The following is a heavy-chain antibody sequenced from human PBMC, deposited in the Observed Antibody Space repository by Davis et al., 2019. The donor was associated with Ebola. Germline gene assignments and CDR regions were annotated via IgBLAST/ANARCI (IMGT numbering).Heavy chain of an antibody. CDR1: GLSRSNARMG. J-gene: IGHJ4*02. CDR2: LFLSDEK. V-gene: IGHV2-26*01. D-gene: IGHD2-15*01. CDR3: AGMSSYWYLDY. Sequence: SGPTLVKPTATLTLTCTVSGLSRSNARMGVSWIRQLPGKALESLAHLFLSDEKSFSTPLKIRLTFSKHTSKSQVVLTMTNMDPVDTATYYCAGMSSYWYLDYGGQGALVTVSS.